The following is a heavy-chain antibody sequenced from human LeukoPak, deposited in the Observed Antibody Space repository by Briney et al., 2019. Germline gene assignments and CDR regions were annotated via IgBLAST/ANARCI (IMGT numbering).Heavy chain of an antibody. CDR3: AKFKADYYYYGMDV. CDR2: ISGSGGGT. CDR1: GLTFSSHW. V-gene: IGHV3-23*01. J-gene: IGHJ6*02. Sequence: PGGSLRLSCAASGLTFSSHWMHWVRQAPGKGLEWVSAISGSGGGTYYADSVKGRFTISRDNSKNTLYLQMNSLRAEDTAVYYCAKFKADYYYYGMDVWGQGTTVTVSS.